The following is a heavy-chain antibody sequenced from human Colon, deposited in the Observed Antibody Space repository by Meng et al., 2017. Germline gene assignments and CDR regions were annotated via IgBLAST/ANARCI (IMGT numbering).Heavy chain of an antibody. CDR3: ARHGGYYQNF. D-gene: IGHD4-23*01. CDR2: IDHRGSA. CDR1: GASVSVNSY. Sequence: QVQLTEPGPGLVKPSAPLSLACAVSGASVSVNSYWSWARRTPGRGLEWIGQIDHRGSAYYRPSLNSRVTMSLDKSRNQFSLRLTSVTAADTAVYYCARHGGYYQNFWGQGTLVTVSS. J-gene: IGHJ4*02. V-gene: IGHV4-4*02.